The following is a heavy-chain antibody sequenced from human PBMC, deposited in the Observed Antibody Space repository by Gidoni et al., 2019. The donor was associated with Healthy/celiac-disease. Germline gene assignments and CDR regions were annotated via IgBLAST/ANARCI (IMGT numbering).Heavy chain of an antibody. CDR1: GFTFSSYA. CDR2: ISYDGSNK. V-gene: IGHV3-30-3*01. J-gene: IGHJ2*01. CDR3: AREPGGYSYDDWYFDL. D-gene: IGHD5-18*01. Sequence: QVQLVESGGGVVQPGRSLRLSCAASGFTFSSYAMHWVRQAPGKGLEWVAVISYDGSNKYYADSVKGRFTISRDNSKNTLYLQMNSLRAEDTAVYYCAREPGGYSYDDWYFDLWGRGTLVTVSS.